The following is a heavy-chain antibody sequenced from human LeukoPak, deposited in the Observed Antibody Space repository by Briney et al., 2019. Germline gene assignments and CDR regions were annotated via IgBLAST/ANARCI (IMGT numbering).Heavy chain of an antibody. CDR1: GFTFSSYA. Sequence: GGSLRLSCAASGFTFSSYAMSWVRQAPGKGLEWVSSISSSSSYIYYADSVKGRFTISRDNAKNSLYLQMNSLRAEDTAVYYCARDNVVVAATHDFDYWGQGTLVTVSS. CDR3: ARDNVVVAATHDFDY. J-gene: IGHJ4*02. V-gene: IGHV3-21*01. D-gene: IGHD2-15*01. CDR2: ISSSSSYI.